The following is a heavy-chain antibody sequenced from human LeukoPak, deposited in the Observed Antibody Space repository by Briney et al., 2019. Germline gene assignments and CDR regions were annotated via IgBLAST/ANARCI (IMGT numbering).Heavy chain of an antibody. CDR2: IKQDGSEK. CDR1: GFTFSSNW. D-gene: IGHD5-24*01. Sequence: GGSLRLSCAVSGFTFSSNWMSWVRQAPGKGLEWVANIKQDGSEKYYVDSMKGRFTISRDNAKNSLYLQMNSLRAEDTAVYYCARVARVGGGYGYNSGLFDYWGQGTLVTVSS. V-gene: IGHV3-7*01. CDR3: ARVARVGGGYGYNSGLFDY. J-gene: IGHJ4*02.